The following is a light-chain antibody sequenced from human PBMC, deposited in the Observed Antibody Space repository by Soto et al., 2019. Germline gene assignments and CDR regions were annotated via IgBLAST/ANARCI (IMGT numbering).Light chain of an antibody. Sequence: EIVLTQSPGTLSLSPGERATLSCRASQTISGTYLAWYQQEPGQAPRLLISDASNGATGIPARVSGSGSGTDFTLTISSLEPEDFAVYYCQHRMNWPWTFGQGTKVDIK. CDR1: QTISGTY. J-gene: IGKJ1*01. CDR3: QHRMNWPWT. CDR2: DAS. V-gene: IGKV3D-20*02.